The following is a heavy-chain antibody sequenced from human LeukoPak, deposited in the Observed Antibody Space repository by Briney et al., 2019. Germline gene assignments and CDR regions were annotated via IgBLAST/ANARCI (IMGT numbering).Heavy chain of an antibody. CDR2: IYPGDSDT. Sequence: GESLKISCKGSGYSFASYWIGWVRQMPGKGLEWMGIIYPGDSDTRYSPSFQGQVTISADKSISTAYLQWSSLKASDTAMYYCARHAPYSSFNYFDYRGQGTLVTVSS. CDR1: GYSFASYW. V-gene: IGHV5-51*01. CDR3: ARHAPYSSFNYFDY. J-gene: IGHJ4*02. D-gene: IGHD6-19*01.